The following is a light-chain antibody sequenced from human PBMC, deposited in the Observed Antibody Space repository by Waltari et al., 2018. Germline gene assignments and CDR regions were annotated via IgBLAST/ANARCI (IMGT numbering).Light chain of an antibody. CDR3: MQAVRAPLT. V-gene: IGKV2-28*01. CDR1: QSLLYSNGQNY. Sequence: EIVMTQSPLYLAVTPGEPASTSCRSSQSLLYSNGQNYLDWILQKPGQSPQLLLYLGSNRAAGVPDRFSGSGSGTDFTLKISRVEAEDVGVYYCMQAVRAPLTFGGGTKVEIK. CDR2: LGS. J-gene: IGKJ4*01.